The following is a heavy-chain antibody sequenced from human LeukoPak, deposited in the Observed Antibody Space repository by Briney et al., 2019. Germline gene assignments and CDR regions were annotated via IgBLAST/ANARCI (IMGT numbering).Heavy chain of an antibody. CDR1: GFTFSSYA. CDR2: ISGSGGST. D-gene: IGHD3-10*01. J-gene: IGHJ3*02. Sequence: QPGGSLRLSCAASGFTFSSYAMSWVRQAPGKGLEWVSAISGSGGSTYYADSVKGRFTISRDNSKNTLYLQMNSLRAEDTAVYYCAKAMGPRITMVRGVMLAFDIWGQGTMVTVSS. CDR3: AKAMGPRITMVRGVMLAFDI. V-gene: IGHV3-23*01.